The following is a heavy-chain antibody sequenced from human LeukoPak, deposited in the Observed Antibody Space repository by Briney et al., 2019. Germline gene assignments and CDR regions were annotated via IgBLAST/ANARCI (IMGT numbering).Heavy chain of an antibody. Sequence: GGSLRLSCAASGFTFSDYYMSWIRQAPGMGLEWVSYISSSGSTIYYADSVKGRFTISRDNAKNSLYLQMNSLRAEDTAVYYCARDREDYYGSGSLTHWFDPWGQGTLVTVSS. CDR1: GFTFSDYY. J-gene: IGHJ5*02. V-gene: IGHV3-11*01. CDR3: ARDREDYYGSGSLTHWFDP. CDR2: ISSSGSTI. D-gene: IGHD3-10*01.